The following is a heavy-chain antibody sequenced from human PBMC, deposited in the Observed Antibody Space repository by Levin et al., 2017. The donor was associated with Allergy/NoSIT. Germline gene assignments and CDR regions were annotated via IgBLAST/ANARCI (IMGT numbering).Heavy chain of an antibody. Sequence: GGSLRLSCAASGFTFSSYSMNWVRQAPGKGLEWVSSISSGSSYIYYADSVKGRFTISRDNAKNSLFLQMNSMRAEDTAVYYCAREGYSSSSWEFDLWGRGTLVTVSS. D-gene: IGHD6-6*01. J-gene: IGHJ2*01. CDR2: ISSGSSYI. CDR1: GFTFSSYS. CDR3: AREGYSSSSWEFDL. V-gene: IGHV3-21*01.